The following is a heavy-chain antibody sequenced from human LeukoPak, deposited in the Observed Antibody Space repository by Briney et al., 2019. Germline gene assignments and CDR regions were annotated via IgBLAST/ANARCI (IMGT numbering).Heavy chain of an antibody. Sequence: GGSLRLSCAASGFTFSDSYMTWIRQAPGKGLEWLSYISSLSTTIYYADSVKGRFIISRDNAKESLYLQMNNLRDEDTAVYYCARVGYNYGNNWFDPWGQGILVTVSS. J-gene: IGHJ5*02. CDR1: GFTFSDSY. CDR3: ARVGYNYGNNWFDP. V-gene: IGHV3-11*01. D-gene: IGHD5-18*01. CDR2: ISSLSTTI.